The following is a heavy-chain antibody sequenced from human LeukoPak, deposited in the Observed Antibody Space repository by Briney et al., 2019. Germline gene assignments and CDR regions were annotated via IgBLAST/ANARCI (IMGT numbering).Heavy chain of an antibody. V-gene: IGHV4-4*02. CDR2: IYHSGST. J-gene: IGHJ6*02. CDR1: GGSISSSNW. Sequence: SETLSLTCAVSGGSISSSNWWSWVRRPPGKGLEWIGEIYHSGSTNYNPSLKSRVTISVDKSKNLFSLKLSSATAADTAVYYCARIPFYYYGLDVWGQGTTVTVSS. CDR3: ARIPFYYYGLDV.